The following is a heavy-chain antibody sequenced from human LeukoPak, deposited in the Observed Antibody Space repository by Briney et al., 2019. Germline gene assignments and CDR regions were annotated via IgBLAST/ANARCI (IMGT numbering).Heavy chain of an antibody. V-gene: IGHV3-23*01. CDR3: ARGRLHGDYIFEY. D-gene: IGHD4-17*01. Sequence: PGGSLRLSCAASGFTFSNYGMSWVRQAPGKGLEWVSTIAGSAGNTNYADSVKGRFTISRDNSKNTLYLKMNSLRADDTAIYYCARGRLHGDYIFEYWGQGTLVTVSS. J-gene: IGHJ4*02. CDR1: GFTFSNYG. CDR2: IAGSAGNT.